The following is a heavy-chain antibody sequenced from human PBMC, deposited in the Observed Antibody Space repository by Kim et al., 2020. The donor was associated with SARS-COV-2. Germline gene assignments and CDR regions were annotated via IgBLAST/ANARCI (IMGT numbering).Heavy chain of an antibody. J-gene: IGHJ4*02. CDR3: AREGVNYDYVWGSYRYRYFDY. V-gene: IGHV1-69*13. CDR2: IIPIFGTA. D-gene: IGHD3-16*02. Sequence: SVKVSCKASGGTFSSYAISWVRQAPGQGLEWMGGIIPIFGTANYAQKFQGRVTITADESTSTAYMELSSLRSEDTAVYYCAREGVNYDYVWGSYRYRYFDYWGQGTLVTVSS. CDR1: GGTFSSYA.